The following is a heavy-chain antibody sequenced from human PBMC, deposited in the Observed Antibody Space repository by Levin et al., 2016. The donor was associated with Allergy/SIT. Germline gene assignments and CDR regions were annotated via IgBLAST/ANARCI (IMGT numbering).Heavy chain of an antibody. CDR2: ISAYNGNT. CDR3: VGCSSTSCYLTAFDI. V-gene: IGHV1-18*01. J-gene: IGHJ3*02. CDR1: GYTFTSYG. D-gene: IGHD2-2*01. Sequence: ASVKVSCKASGYTFTSYGISWVRQAPGQGLEWMGWISAYNGNTNYAQKLQGRVTMTTDTSTSTAYMELRSLRSDDTAVYYCVGCSSTSCYLTAFDIWGQGTMVTVSS.